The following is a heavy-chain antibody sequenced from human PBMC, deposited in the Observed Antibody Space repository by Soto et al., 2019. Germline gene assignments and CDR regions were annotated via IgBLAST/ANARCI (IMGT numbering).Heavy chain of an antibody. CDR1: GGSFSGYY. CDR2: INHSGST. D-gene: IGHD4-4*01. Sequence: SETLSLTCAVYGGSFSGYYWSWIRQPPGKGLEWIGEINHSGSTNYNPSLKSRVTISVDTSKDQFSLKLSSVTAADTAVYYCARGYSNFYYYYGMDVWGQGTTVTVSS. CDR3: ARGYSNFYYYYGMDV. V-gene: IGHV4-34*01. J-gene: IGHJ6*02.